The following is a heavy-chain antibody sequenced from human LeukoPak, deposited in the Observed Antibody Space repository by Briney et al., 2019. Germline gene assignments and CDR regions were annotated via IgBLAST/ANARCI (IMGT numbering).Heavy chain of an antibody. CDR1: GYSFTTYW. CDR3: ARRTTSMIFFDY. V-gene: IGHV5-51*01. J-gene: IGHJ4*02. CDR2: IYPGDSDT. Sequence: RESLKISCKGSGYSFTTYWIGWVRQMPGKGLEWMGIIYPGDSDTRYSPSFQGQVTISADMSINTAYLQWSSLKASDTAVYYCARRTTSMIFFDYWGQGTLVTVSS. D-gene: IGHD3/OR15-3a*01.